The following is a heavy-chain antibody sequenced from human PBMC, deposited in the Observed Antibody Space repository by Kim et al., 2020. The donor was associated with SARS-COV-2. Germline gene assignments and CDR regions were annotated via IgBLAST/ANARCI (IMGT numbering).Heavy chain of an antibody. D-gene: IGHD3-10*01. CDR2: IYYSGST. CDR1: GGSISSYY. CDR3: ARSELLGERRFDP. V-gene: IGHV4-59*08. Sequence: SETLSLTCTVSGGSISSYYWSWIRQPPGKGLEWIGYIYYSGSTNYNPSLKSRVTISVDTSKNQFSLKLSSVTAADTAMYYCARSELLGERRFDPWGQGTLVTVSS. J-gene: IGHJ5*02.